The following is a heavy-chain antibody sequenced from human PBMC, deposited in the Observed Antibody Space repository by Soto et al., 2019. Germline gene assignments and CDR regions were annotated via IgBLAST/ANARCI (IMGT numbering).Heavy chain of an antibody. D-gene: IGHD2-2*02. CDR1: GGSFSGYY. CDR3: ARGEELLYVVDY. V-gene: IGHV4-34*01. CDR2: INHSGST. Sequence: PSETLSLTCAVYGGSFSGYYWSWIRQPPGKGLERIGEINHSGSTNYNPSLKSRVTISVDTSKNQFSLKLSSVTAADTAVYYCARGEELLYVVDYWGHVPLVTVSS. J-gene: IGHJ4*01.